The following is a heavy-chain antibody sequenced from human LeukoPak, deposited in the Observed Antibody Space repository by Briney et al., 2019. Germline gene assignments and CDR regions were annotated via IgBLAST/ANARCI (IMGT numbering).Heavy chain of an antibody. CDR1: GFTFSSYS. J-gene: IGHJ3*02. Sequence: PGGSLRLSCAASGFTFSSYSMNWVRQAPGKGLEWVSSISSSSSYIYYADSVKGRFTISRDNAKNSLYLQMNSLRAEDTAVYYCVAPLSTTDDAFDIWGQGTMVTVSS. CDR3: VAPLSTTDDAFDI. D-gene: IGHD1-14*01. CDR2: ISSSSSYI. V-gene: IGHV3-21*01.